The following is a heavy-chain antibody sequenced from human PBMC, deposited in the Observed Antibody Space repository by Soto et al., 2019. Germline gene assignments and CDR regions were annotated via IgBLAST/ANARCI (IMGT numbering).Heavy chain of an antibody. J-gene: IGHJ6*02. V-gene: IGHV1-69*13. CDR1: GGTFSSYA. Sequence: SVKVSCKASGGTFSSYAISWVRQAPGQGLEWMGGIIPIFGTANYAQKFQGRVTITADESTSTAYMELSSLRSEDTAVYYCAMIAAAGTPSGMYVWGQGSTVTVAS. CDR2: IIPIFGTA. CDR3: AMIAAAGTPSGMYV. D-gene: IGHD6-13*01.